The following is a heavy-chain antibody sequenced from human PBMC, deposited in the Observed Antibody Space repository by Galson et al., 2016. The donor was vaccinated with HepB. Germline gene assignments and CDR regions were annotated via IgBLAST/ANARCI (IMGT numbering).Heavy chain of an antibody. J-gene: IGHJ4*02. Sequence: SVKVSCKASGGTFTYSNYAISWVRQAPGQGLEWMGGIITMFGTTTYARKFQGRVTITADESTSTVYMEMSSLRSQDTAIYYCARAEDGFLEWLLEEWGQGTLVTVSS. D-gene: IGHD3-3*01. V-gene: IGHV1-69*13. CDR3: ARAEDGFLEWLLEE. CDR1: GGTFTYSNYA. CDR2: IITMFGTT.